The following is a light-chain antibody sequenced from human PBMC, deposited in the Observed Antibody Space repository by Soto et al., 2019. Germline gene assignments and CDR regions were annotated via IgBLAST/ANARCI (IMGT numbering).Light chain of an antibody. CDR1: SSGIRDYNY. V-gene: IGLV2-14*01. Sequence: QSVLTQPASVSGSPGQSITISCTGTSSGIRDYNYVSWYQQLPGNAPKPIMYEVSNRPSGISNRFSGSKSGNTASLTISGLQAEDEADYYCSSKSPDFFGTGTKLTVL. J-gene: IGLJ1*01. CDR2: EVS. CDR3: SSKSPDF.